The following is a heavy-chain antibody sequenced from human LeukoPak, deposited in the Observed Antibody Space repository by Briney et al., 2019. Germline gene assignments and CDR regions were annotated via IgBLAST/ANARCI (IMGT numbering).Heavy chain of an antibody. V-gene: IGHV3-48*01. CDR3: AKDPGL. Sequence: GGSLRLSCAASGFTFSSYSMNWVRQAPGKGLEWVSYISSSSGNIYYADSVKGRFTISRDNAKTSLYLQMNSLRAEDTALYYCAKDPGLWGQGTLVAVSS. CDR2: ISSSSGNI. J-gene: IGHJ4*02. CDR1: GFTFSSYS. D-gene: IGHD3/OR15-3a*01.